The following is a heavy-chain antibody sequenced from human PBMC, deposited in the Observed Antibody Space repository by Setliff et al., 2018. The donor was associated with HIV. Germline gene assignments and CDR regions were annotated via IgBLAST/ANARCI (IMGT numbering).Heavy chain of an antibody. CDR1: GGSINSSTYY. CDR2: FYYSGRT. Sequence: SETLSLTCTVSGGSINSSTYYWGWIRQPPGKGLEWIGSFYYSGRTYYSPSLRSRVTISIDTSNNQISLRLSSVTAADTAMYYCVRDDYGYNGKGFDYWGPGTLVTAPQ. V-gene: IGHV4-39*02. J-gene: IGHJ4*02. CDR3: VRDDYGYNGKGFDY. D-gene: IGHD4-17*01.